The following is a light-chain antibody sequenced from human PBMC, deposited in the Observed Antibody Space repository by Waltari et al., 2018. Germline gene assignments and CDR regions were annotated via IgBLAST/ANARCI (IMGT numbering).Light chain of an antibody. Sequence: QSVLTQPPSASGTPGQRVTISCSGRSSHIGSNYVYWYQQLPGTAPKLLIYRNNQRPSGFPDRFSGSKSGTSASLAISGLRSEDEADYYCAAWDDSLSGVVFGGGTKLTVL. CDR2: RNN. V-gene: IGLV1-47*01. CDR3: AAWDDSLSGVV. CDR1: SSHIGSNY. J-gene: IGLJ2*01.